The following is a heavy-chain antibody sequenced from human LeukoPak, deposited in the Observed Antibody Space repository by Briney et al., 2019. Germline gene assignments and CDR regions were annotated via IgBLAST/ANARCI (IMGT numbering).Heavy chain of an antibody. CDR2: INHSGST. D-gene: IGHD3-10*01. Sequence: PSETLSLTCAVYGGSFSGYYWSWIRQPPGKGLEWIGEINHSGSTNYNPSLKSRVTISVDTSKNQFSLKLSSVTAADTAVYYCARSPEPVWFGELYYFDYWGQGTLVTVSS. J-gene: IGHJ4*02. CDR1: GGSFSGYY. V-gene: IGHV4-34*01. CDR3: ARSPEPVWFGELYYFDY.